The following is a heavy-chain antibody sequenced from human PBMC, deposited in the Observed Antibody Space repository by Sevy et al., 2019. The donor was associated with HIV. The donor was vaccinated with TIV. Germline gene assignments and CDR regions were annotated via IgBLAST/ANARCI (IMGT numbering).Heavy chain of an antibody. CDR3: ARDPGYYGSGSYPYYYYYMDV. V-gene: IGHV3-7*03. D-gene: IGHD3-10*01. CDR2: IKQDGSEK. Sequence: GGSLRLSCAASGFTFSSYWMSWVRQAPGKGLEWVANIKQDGSEKYYVDSVKRRFTISRDNAKNSLYLQMNSLRAEDTAVYYCARDPGYYGSGSYPYYYYYMDVWGKGTTVTVSS. CDR1: GFTFSSYW. J-gene: IGHJ6*03.